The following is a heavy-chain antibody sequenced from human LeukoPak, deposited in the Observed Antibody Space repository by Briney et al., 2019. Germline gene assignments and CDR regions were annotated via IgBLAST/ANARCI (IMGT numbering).Heavy chain of an antibody. CDR1: GYTFTSYA. CDR2: INPNNGDT. V-gene: IGHV1-2*02. Sequence: AASVKVSCKVSGYTFTSYAMHWVRQAPGKGLEWMGWINPNNGDTNYAQKFQARVTTARDTSINTAYMELISLKSDDTAVYYCANEAAYDDRKWRGDDGFDFWGQGTMVIVSS. D-gene: IGHD3-22*01. CDR3: ANEAAYDDRKWRGDDGFDF. J-gene: IGHJ3*01.